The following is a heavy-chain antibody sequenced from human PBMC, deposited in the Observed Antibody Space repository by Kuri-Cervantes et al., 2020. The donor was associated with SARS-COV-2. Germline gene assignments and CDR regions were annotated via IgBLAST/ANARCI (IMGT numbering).Heavy chain of an antibody. CDR3: ARSIVVVPAPFDY. CDR1: GVTLSTFG. CDR2: ISCDGNDK. D-gene: IGHD2-2*01. Sequence: GGSLRLACTASGVTLSTFGMHWVRQATGKGLEWVAVISCDGNDKYYVDSVKGRFTISRDSSKNTLYLPMNSLRTEDTAVYYCARSIVVVPAPFDYWGQGTLVTVSS. V-gene: IGHV3-30*03. J-gene: IGHJ4*02.